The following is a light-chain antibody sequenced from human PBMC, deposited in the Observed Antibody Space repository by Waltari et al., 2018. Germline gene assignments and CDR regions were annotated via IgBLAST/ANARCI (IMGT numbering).Light chain of an antibody. Sequence: QSVPTQPPSVSGSPGQSVTISCTGTSTDIGNYNYVSWYQQSPGKAPKLMIFGVTNRPSGVSDRFSGSKSGNMASLTISGLQAEDEADYYCCSYTTSNTWVFGGGTRLTVL. CDR2: GVT. CDR1: STDIGNYNY. J-gene: IGLJ3*02. V-gene: IGLV2-18*02. CDR3: CSYTTSNTWV.